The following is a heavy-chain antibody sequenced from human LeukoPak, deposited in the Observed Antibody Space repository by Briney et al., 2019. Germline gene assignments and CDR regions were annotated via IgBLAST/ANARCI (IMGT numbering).Heavy chain of an antibody. D-gene: IGHD3-16*01. CDR3: AQGRWGSYHIWDALDI. J-gene: IGHJ3*02. CDR2: IGGSGGST. Sequence: GGSLRLSCAASGFTFSSYAMSWVRQAPGKGLEWVSAIGGSGGSTYYADSVKGRFTISRDNSKNTLYLQMNSLRAEDTAVYYCAQGRWGSYHIWDALDIWGQGTMVTVSS. V-gene: IGHV3-23*01. CDR1: GFTFSSYA.